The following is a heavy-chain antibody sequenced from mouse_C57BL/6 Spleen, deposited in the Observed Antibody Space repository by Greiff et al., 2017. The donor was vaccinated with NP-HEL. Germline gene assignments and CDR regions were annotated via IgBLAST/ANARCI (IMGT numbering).Heavy chain of an antibody. D-gene: IGHD2-1*01. CDR1: GFTFSSYA. Sequence: VMLVESGEGLVKPGGSLKLSCAASGFTFSSYAMSWVRQTPEKRLEWVAYIGSGGDYIYYADTVKGRFTISRDNARNTLYLQMSSLKSEDTAMYYCTRDYGIYFDYWGQGTTLTVSS. CDR2: IGSGGDYI. CDR3: TRDYGIYFDY. V-gene: IGHV5-9-1*02. J-gene: IGHJ2*01.